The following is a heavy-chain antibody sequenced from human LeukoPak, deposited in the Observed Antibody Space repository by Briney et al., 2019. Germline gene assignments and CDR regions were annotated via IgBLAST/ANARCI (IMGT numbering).Heavy chain of an antibody. CDR3: ARGGVSPYYYYAMDV. Sequence: SETLSLTCAVYGGSFSGYYWSWIRQPPGKGLEWIGEINHSGSTNYTPSLRSRVTISVDTSKNQFSLKVSSVTAADTAVYYCARGGVSPYYYYAMDVWGQGTTVTVSS. CDR1: GGSFSGYY. D-gene: IGHD3-10*01. V-gene: IGHV4-34*01. J-gene: IGHJ6*02. CDR2: INHSGST.